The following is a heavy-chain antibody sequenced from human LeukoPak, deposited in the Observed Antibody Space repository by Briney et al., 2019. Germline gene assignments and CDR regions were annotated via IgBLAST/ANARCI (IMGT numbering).Heavy chain of an antibody. CDR2: MSPNSGDT. Sequence: ASVKVSCKASGYTFTSYDFNWVRQATGQRPEWMGWMSPNSGDTGYAQKFQDRVTMTRNTSISTAYMELSSLRSDDTAVYYCERGPPTWGYDYWGPGPLVTVSS. V-gene: IGHV1-8*01. CDR3: ERGPPTWGYDY. CDR1: GYTFTSYD. J-gene: IGHJ4*02. D-gene: IGHD7-27*01.